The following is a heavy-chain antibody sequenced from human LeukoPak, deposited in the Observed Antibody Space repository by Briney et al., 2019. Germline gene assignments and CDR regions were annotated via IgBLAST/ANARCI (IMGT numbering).Heavy chain of an antibody. CDR2: IGISSGDT. V-gene: IGHV3-21*05. CDR3: ARDYKYAFDN. CDR1: GFSFGDYS. Sequence: GGSLRLSCAASGFSFGDYSMNWARQAPEKGLEWISYIGISSGDTYYADSVKGRFTISGDKARDSLYLQMNSLRVEDTAVYYCARDYKYAFDNWGQGTLVTVSS. J-gene: IGHJ4*02. D-gene: IGHD5-24*01.